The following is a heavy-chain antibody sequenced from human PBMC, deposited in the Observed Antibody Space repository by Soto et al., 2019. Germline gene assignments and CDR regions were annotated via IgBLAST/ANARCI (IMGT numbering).Heavy chain of an antibody. CDR2: MNPNSGNT. CDR3: ARGLRRTYYDFWSGYSPDAFDI. CDR1: GYTFTSYD. V-gene: IGHV1-8*01. Sequence: GASVKVSCKAYGYTFTSYDINWVRQATGPGLEWMGWMNPNSGNTGYAQKFQGRVTMTRNTSISTAYMELSSLRSEDTAVYYCARGLRRTYYDFWSGYSPDAFDIWGQGTMVTVSS. D-gene: IGHD3-3*01. J-gene: IGHJ3*02.